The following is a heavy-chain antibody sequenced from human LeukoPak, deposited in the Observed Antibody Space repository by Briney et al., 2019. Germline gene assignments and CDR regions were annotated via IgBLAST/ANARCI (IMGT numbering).Heavy chain of an antibody. D-gene: IGHD1-26*01. CDR1: GFTFNNYE. Sequence: GGSLRLSCAASGFTFNNYEMHWVRQAPGKGLEWVAFIRYDEDDKSHADSVKGRCTISRDNSKNTLYLQMNSLRPDDTAVYYCARARSIVGVSPFQHWGQGTLVTVSS. J-gene: IGHJ1*01. CDR2: IRYDEDDK. CDR3: ARARSIVGVSPFQH. V-gene: IGHV3-30*02.